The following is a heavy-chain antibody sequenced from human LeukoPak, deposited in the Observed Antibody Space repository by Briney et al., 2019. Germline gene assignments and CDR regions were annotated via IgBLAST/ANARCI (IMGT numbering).Heavy chain of an antibody. CDR3: ARTARDRQQLDY. CDR1: GGSISSTNW. J-gene: IGHJ4*02. CDR2: IYHSGST. Sequence: PSETLSLTCAVSGGSISSTNWWTWVRPPPGKGLEWIGEIYHSGSTNYNPSLKSRVTISVDKSKNQFSLKLNSVTAADTAVYYCARTARDRQQLDYWGQGTLVTVSS. V-gene: IGHV4-4*02. D-gene: IGHD6-13*01.